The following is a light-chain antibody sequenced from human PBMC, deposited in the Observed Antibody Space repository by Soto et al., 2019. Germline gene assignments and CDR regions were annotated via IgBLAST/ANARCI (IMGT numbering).Light chain of an antibody. CDR3: TSYAGSNNPVV. V-gene: IGLV2-8*01. CDR1: SSDVGSYNY. Sequence: QSALTQPPSASGSPGQSVTISCTGTSSDVGSYNYVSWYQQHPDKAPKLIIYGVNERPSGVPDRFSGSKSGNTASLTVSGLQAEDEADYYSTSYAGSNNPVVFGGGTKLTVL. J-gene: IGLJ3*02. CDR2: GVN.